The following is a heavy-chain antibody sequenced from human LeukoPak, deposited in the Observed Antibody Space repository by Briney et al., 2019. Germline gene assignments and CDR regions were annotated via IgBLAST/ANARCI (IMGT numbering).Heavy chain of an antibody. V-gene: IGHV4-31*03. CDR2: IYYSGST. CDR1: GGSISSGGYY. Sequence: SETLSLTCTVSGGSISSGGYYWSWIRQHPGKGLEWIGYIYYSGSTYYNPSLKSRVTISVDTSKNPFSLKLSSVTAADTAVYYCARVYAGVWSPFDYWGQGTLVTVSS. D-gene: IGHD3-10*01. CDR3: ARVYAGVWSPFDY. J-gene: IGHJ4*02.